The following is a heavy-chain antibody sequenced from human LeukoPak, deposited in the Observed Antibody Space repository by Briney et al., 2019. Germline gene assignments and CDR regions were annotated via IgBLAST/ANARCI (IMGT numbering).Heavy chain of an antibody. D-gene: IGHD3-3*01. CDR1: GFTLGTYW. V-gene: IGHV3-74*01. CDR3: ARGQGDFWSGSYYYYYMDV. J-gene: IGHJ6*03. Sequence: GESLRLPCAASGFTLGTYWMHWVRQVSGKGLVWVSRINADGSHRSYADSVTGRFTISRDNAKNSLYLQMNSLRAEDTGLYYCARGQGDFWSGSYYYYYMDVWGKGTTVTVSS. CDR2: INADGSHR.